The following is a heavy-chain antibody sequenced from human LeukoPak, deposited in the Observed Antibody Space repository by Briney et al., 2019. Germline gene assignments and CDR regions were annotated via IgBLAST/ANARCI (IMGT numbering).Heavy chain of an antibody. V-gene: IGHV4-59*01. Sequence: PSETLSLTCTVSGGSISNYYWSWIRQPPGKGLEWIGYIYYSGSTNYNPSLKSRVTISVDTSKNQFSLKLSSVTAADTAVYYCARVWFGELRVYYFDYWGQGTLVTVSS. CDR2: IYYSGST. CDR1: GGSISNYY. CDR3: ARVWFGELRVYYFDY. D-gene: IGHD3-10*01. J-gene: IGHJ4*02.